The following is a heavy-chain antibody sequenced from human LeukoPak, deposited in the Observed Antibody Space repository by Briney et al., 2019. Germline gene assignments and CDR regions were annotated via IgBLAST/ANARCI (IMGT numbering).Heavy chain of an antibody. CDR3: ARTLIRGGSYYFDY. CDR1: GYTFTSYY. CDR2: IDPNSAAT. D-gene: IGHD2-15*01. Sequence: ASVKVSCRASGYTFTSYYIHWLRQAPGQGLEWMGMIDPNSAATTYAQEFQGRVTMTGDTSASTVYMDLSSLRSEDTAVYYCARTLIRGGSYYFDYWGQGTLVTVSS. J-gene: IGHJ4*02. V-gene: IGHV1-46*01.